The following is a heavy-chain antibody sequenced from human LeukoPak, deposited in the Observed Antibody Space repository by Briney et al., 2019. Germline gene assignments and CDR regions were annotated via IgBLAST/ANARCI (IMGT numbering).Heavy chain of an antibody. Sequence: PGRSLRLSCAASGFTFSSYAMHWVRQAPGKGLEWVAVISYDGSNKYYADSVKGRFTISRDNSKNTLYLQMNSLRAEDTAVYYCARGLLGGYDSSGYHDYWGQGTLVTVSS. CDR2: ISYDGSNK. V-gene: IGHV3-30*01. CDR1: GFTFSSYA. J-gene: IGHJ4*02. D-gene: IGHD3-22*01. CDR3: ARGLLGGYDSSGYHDY.